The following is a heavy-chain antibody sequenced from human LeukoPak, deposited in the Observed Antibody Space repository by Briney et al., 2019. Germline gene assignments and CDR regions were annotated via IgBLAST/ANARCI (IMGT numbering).Heavy chain of an antibody. CDR3: AISGSGTSYNEQFDY. CDR1: GGSIGNTSYY. D-gene: IGHD3-10*01. Sequence: SETLSLTCTVSGGSIGNTSYYWGWIRQPPGKGLEWIGNIYYSGTTYYNPSLKTRVTIYVDTSKKQFSLKLNSVTAADTAVYYCAISGSGTSYNEQFDYRGQGTLVTVFS. V-gene: IGHV4-39*01. CDR2: IYYSGTT. J-gene: IGHJ4*02.